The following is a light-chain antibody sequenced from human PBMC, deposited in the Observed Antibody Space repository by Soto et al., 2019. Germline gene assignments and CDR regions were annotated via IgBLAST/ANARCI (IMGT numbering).Light chain of an antibody. J-gene: IGLJ2*01. CDR1: SSNIGSKY. V-gene: IGLV1-47*01. CDR3: AAWDAGVSGPA. CDR2: RNN. Sequence: QSVLTQPPSASGTPGQRVTISCSGSSSNIGSKYVYWYQQLPGTAPKLLMYRNNQRPSGVPDRFSGSKSGTSASLAISGLRYEDEADYYCAAWDAGVSGPAFGGGTKVTVL.